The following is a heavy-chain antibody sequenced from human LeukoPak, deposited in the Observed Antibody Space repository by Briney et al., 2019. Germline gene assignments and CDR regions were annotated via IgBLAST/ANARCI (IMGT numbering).Heavy chain of an antibody. CDR1: GYTFTDYY. V-gene: IGHV1-2*02. D-gene: IGHD1-26*01. Sequence: ASVKVSCKASGYTFTDYYMHWLRQAPGQGLEWMGWINHNSGGTNHAQTFQGRVTLTRDTSISTAYMELTRLKSDDTALYYCARGGSGSFFHWGQGTLVSVSS. J-gene: IGHJ4*02. CDR2: INHNSGGT. CDR3: ARGGSGSFFH.